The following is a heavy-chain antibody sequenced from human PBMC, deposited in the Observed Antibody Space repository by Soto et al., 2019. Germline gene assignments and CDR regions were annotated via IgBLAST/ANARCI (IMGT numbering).Heavy chain of an antibody. Sequence: QVQLVESGGGVVQPGRSLRLSCAASGFTFSSYGMHWVRQAPGKGLEWVAVIWYDGSNKYYADSVKGRFTISRDNSKNTLYLQMNSLRAEDTAVYYCARSTMIGVVLDYWGQGTLVTVSS. CDR2: IWYDGSNK. D-gene: IGHD3-22*01. V-gene: IGHV3-33*01. CDR1: GFTFSSYG. CDR3: ARSTMIGVVLDY. J-gene: IGHJ4*02.